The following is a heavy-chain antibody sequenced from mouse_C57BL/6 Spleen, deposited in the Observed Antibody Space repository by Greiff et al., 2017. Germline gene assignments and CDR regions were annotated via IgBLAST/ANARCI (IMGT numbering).Heavy chain of an antibody. D-gene: IGHD2-10*02. CDR1: GYSITSGYY. CDR3: ALGDSLGYFDV. J-gene: IGHJ1*03. V-gene: IGHV3-6*01. Sequence: VQLQQSGPGLVKPSQSLSLTCSVTGYSITSGYYWNWIRQFPGNKLEWMGYISYDGSNNYNPSLKNRISITRDTSKNQFFLKLNSVTTEDTATYYCALGDSLGYFDVWGTGTTVTVSS. CDR2: ISYDGSN.